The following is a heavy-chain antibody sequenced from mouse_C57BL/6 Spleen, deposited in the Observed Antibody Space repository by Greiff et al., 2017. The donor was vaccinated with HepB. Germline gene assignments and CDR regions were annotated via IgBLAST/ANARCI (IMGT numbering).Heavy chain of an antibody. CDR1: GYTFTSYG. J-gene: IGHJ3*01. D-gene: IGHD2-4*01. Sequence: VMLVESGAELARPGASVKLSCKASGYTFTSYGISWVKQRTGQGLEWIGEIYPRSGNTYYNEKFKGKATLTADKSSSTAYMELRSLTSEDSAVYFCARDGGYDSFAYWGQGTLVTVSA. V-gene: IGHV1-81*01. CDR2: IYPRSGNT. CDR3: ARDGGYDSFAY.